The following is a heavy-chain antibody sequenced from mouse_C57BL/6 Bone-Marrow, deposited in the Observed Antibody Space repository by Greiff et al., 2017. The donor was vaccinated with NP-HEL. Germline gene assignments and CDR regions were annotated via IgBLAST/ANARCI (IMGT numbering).Heavy chain of an antibody. D-gene: IGHD2-1*01. J-gene: IGHJ4*01. CDR3: AREGGNYDAKDY. CDR1: GYTFTDYY. CDR2: INPNNGGT. V-gene: IGHV1-26*01. Sequence: EVQLQQSGPELVKPGASVKISCKASGYTFTDYYMNWVKQSHGKSLEWIGDINPNNGGTSYNQKFKGKATLTVDKSSSTAYMERRSLTSEDSAVYYCAREGGNYDAKDYWGQGTSVTVSS.